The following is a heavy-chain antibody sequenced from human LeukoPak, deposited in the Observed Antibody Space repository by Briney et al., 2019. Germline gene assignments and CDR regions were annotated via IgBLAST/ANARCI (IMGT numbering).Heavy chain of an antibody. CDR1: GYTFTDYY. V-gene: IGHV1-2*02. J-gene: IGHJ3*01. CDR2: INPNSGGT. D-gene: IGHD2-8*02. Sequence: GASVKVSCKASGYTFTDYYMHWLRPPPARGREWMGWINPNSGGTNYARKFQGRVTMSGDTSLSLVDMEFSSLTSEDTAIYYCATPGPGHGAFDVWGQGTMVTVSS. CDR3: ATPGPGHGAFDV.